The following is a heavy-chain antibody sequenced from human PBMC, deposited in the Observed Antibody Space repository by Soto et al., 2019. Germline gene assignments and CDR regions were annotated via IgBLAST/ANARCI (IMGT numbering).Heavy chain of an antibody. J-gene: IGHJ4*02. Sequence: PGGSLRLSCAASGFTFSSYAMSWVRRAPGKGLEWVSAISASGGSTYYADSVKGRFTISRDNSKNTLYVQMNSLRAEDTAVYYCATRAAAGTLHYWGQGTLVTVSS. V-gene: IGHV3-23*01. CDR3: ATRAAAGTLHY. CDR1: GFTFSSYA. CDR2: ISASGGST. D-gene: IGHD6-13*01.